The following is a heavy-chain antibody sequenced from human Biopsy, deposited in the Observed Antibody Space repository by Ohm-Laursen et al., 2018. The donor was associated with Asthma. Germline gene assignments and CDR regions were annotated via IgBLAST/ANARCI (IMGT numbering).Heavy chain of an antibody. CDR1: GDSFSNYV. CDR3: ARGYSGSDRIVYYYSGLEV. CDR2: LIPVLGTP. V-gene: IGHV1-69*13. J-gene: IGHJ6*02. Sequence: SVKVSCKASGDSFSNYVISWVRQAPGQGLEWTGGLIPVLGTPDHAQMFEGRVTITADESTSTAYMELSSLSSEDTAVYYCARGYSGSDRIVYYYSGLEVWGQGTTVTVSS. D-gene: IGHD5-12*01.